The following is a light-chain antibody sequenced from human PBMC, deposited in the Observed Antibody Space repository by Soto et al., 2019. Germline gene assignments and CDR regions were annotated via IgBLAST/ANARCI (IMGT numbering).Light chain of an antibody. J-gene: IGKJ5*01. V-gene: IGKV3-11*01. Sequence: EIVLTQSPDALSLSPGERATFSCRATQSITNNYVAWYQQKPGQAPRLLIYGASNRATGIAARFSGSGSGTDFTLTISSLEPEDFAVYYCQQRSNWPPITFGQGTRLEIK. CDR2: GAS. CDR3: QQRSNWPPIT. CDR1: QSITNN.